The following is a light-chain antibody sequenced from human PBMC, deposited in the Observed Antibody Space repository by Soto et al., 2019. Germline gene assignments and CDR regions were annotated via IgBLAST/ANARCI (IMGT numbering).Light chain of an antibody. V-gene: IGKV1-5*03. CDR3: QQYGSPPWT. Sequence: DIQMTQSPSTLSASIGDRVTITCRASQSFSNWLAWYQQKPGKAPKLLIYKTSSLESGVPSRFSGSASGTEFTLPISSLQPDDFATYYCQQYGSPPWTFGQGTEVEAK. CDR2: KTS. CDR1: QSFSNW. J-gene: IGKJ1*01.